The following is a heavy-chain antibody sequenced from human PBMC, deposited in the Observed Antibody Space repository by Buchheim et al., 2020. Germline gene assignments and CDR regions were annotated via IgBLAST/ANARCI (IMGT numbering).Heavy chain of an antibody. J-gene: IGHJ6*02. CDR2: ISYDGSNK. CDR3: AKVEYCSSTSCSKIYYYYYYGMDV. D-gene: IGHD2-2*01. Sequence: QVQLVESGGGVVQPGRSLRLSCAASGFTFSSYGMHWVRQAPGKGLEWVAVISYDGSNKYYADSVKGRFTISRDNSKNTLYLQMNSLRAEDTAVYYCAKVEYCSSTSCSKIYYYYYYGMDVWGQGTT. CDR1: GFTFSSYG. V-gene: IGHV3-30*18.